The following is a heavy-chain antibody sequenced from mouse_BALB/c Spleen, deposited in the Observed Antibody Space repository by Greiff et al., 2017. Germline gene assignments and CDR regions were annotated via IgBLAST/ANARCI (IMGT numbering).Heavy chain of an antibody. D-gene: IGHD1-1*01. CDR1: GFAFSSYD. J-gene: IGHJ2*01. CDR2: ISSGGGST. V-gene: IGHV5-12-1*01. CDR3: ARRGGLLRHFDY. Sequence: EVMLVESGGGLVKPGGSLKLSCAASGFAFSSYDMSWVRQTPEKRLEWVAYISSGGGSTYYPDTVKGRFTISRDNAKNTLYLQMSSLKSEDTAMYYCARRGGLLRHFDYWGQGTTLTVSS.